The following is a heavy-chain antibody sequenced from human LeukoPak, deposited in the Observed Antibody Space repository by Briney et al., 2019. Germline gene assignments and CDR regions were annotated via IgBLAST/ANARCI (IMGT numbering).Heavy chain of an antibody. CDR3: ARKGAGGDYVLGYYYYMDV. D-gene: IGHD4-17*01. CDR1: GGTFSSYA. J-gene: IGHJ6*03. CDR2: IIPIFGTA. Sequence: ASVKVSCKASGGTFSSYAISWVRQAPGQGLEWMGGIIPIFGTANYAQKFQGRVTITADKSTSTAYMELSSLRSEDTAVYYCARKGAGGDYVLGYYYYMDVWGKGTTVTVSS. V-gene: IGHV1-69*06.